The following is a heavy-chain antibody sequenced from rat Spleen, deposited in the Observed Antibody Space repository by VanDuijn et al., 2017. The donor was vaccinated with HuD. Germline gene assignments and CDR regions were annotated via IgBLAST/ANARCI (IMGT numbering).Heavy chain of an antibody. CDR1: GFTFSSFP. J-gene: IGHJ4*01. V-gene: IGHV5S23*01. D-gene: IGHD1-12*03. CDR3: ARHHYDGYYHGPVFGVMDV. Sequence: EVQLVESGGGLVQPGGSLKLSCAASGFTFSSFPMAWVRQAPKKGLEWVASISSGGGGTYYPDSVKGRFTISRDNAKSTLYLQMDSLRSEDTAIYSCARHHYDGYYHGPVFGVMDVWGQGASVTVSS. CDR2: ISSGGGGT.